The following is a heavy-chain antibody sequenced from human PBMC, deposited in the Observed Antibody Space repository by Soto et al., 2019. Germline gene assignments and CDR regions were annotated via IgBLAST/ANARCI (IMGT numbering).Heavy chain of an antibody. J-gene: IGHJ4*02. V-gene: IGHV3-21*01. CDR3: ARDPLCSGGSCYAD. CDR1: GFTFSSYS. CDR2: ISSSSSYI. D-gene: IGHD2-15*01. Sequence: GGSLRLSCAASGFTFSSYSMNWVRRAPGKGLEWVSSISSSSSYIYYADSVKGRFTISRDNAKNSLYLQMNSLRAEDTAVYYCARDPLCSGGSCYADWGQGTLVTVSS.